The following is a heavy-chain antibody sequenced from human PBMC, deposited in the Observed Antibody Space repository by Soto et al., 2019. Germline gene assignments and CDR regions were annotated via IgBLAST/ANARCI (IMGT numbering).Heavy chain of an antibody. J-gene: IGHJ5*02. Sequence: TLSLPCTVSGGSLSSGCYYWSWIRQRPGKGLEWIGYIYYSGSTYYNPSLKSRVTISVETSKNKFSLKLSSVNAAETAVYSCARVTVAAAGTSGWFDPWGQGTLGTVSS. CDR2: IYYSGST. CDR1: GGSLSSGCYY. V-gene: IGHV4-31*03. D-gene: IGHD6-13*01. CDR3: ARVTVAAAGTSGWFDP.